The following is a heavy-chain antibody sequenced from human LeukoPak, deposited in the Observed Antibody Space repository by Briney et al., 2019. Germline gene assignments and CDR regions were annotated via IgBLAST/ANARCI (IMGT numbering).Heavy chain of an antibody. CDR1: GFTFSSYW. CDR2: IKQDGSEK. J-gene: IGHJ4*02. V-gene: IGHV3-7*01. Sequence: GGSLRLSCAASGFTFSSYWMSWVRQAPGKGLEWVANIKQDGSEKYYVDSEKGRFTISKDNAKNSLYLQMNSLRAEDTAVYYCARVSGYYTGGDFDYWGQGTLVTVSS. CDR3: ARVSGYYTGGDFDY. D-gene: IGHD3/OR15-3a*01.